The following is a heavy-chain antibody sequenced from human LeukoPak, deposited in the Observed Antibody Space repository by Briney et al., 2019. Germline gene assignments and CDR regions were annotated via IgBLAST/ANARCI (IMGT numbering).Heavy chain of an antibody. J-gene: IGHJ4*02. D-gene: IGHD2-15*01. Sequence: GGSLRLSCEASGFTFSAYAMTWVRQAPGQGLEWVSSIGSDNKPHYSESVKGRFAISRDNSKSMLFLQLNSLRAEDTAVYYCARDQTGFCSGSSCLGSTFDYWGQGTLVTVSS. CDR1: GFTFSAYA. CDR3: ARDQTGFCSGSSCLGSTFDY. V-gene: IGHV3-23*01. CDR2: IGSDNKP.